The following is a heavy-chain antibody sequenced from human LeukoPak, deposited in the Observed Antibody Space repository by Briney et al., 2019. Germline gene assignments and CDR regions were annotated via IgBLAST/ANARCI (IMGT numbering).Heavy chain of an antibody. CDR2: INTNTGNP. J-gene: IGHJ3*02. V-gene: IGHV7-4-1*02. Sequence: EASVKVSCKASGYTFTSYAMNRVRQAPGQGLEWMGWINTNTGNPTYAQGFTGRFVFSLDTSVSTAYLQISSLKAEDTAVYYCAPGGIYGDYGHAFDIWGQGTMVTVSS. CDR1: GYTFTSYA. D-gene: IGHD4-17*01. CDR3: APGGIYGDYGHAFDI.